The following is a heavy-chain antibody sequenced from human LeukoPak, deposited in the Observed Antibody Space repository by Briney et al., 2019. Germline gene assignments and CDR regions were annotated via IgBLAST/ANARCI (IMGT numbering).Heavy chain of an antibody. CDR3: ARVTTRITIFGVVTPTGFDY. Sequence: SETLSLTCAVYGGSFSGYYWSWIRQPPGKGLEWIGEINHSGGTNYNPSLKSRVTISVDTSKNQFSLKLSSVTAADTAVYYCARVTTRITIFGVVTPTGFDYWGQGTLVTVSS. D-gene: IGHD3-3*01. V-gene: IGHV4-34*01. CDR1: GGSFSGYY. CDR2: INHSGGT. J-gene: IGHJ4*02.